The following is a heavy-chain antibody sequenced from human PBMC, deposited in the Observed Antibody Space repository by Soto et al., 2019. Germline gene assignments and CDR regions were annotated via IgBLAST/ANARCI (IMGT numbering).Heavy chain of an antibody. CDR1: GGTFSSYG. D-gene: IGHD6-13*01. J-gene: IGHJ6*02. V-gene: IGHV1-69*13. CDR3: ARDTGIAAAGTVMDV. Sequence: ASVKVSCKASGGTFSSYGISWVRQAPGQGLEWMGGIIPIFGTPNYAQKFQGRVTITADESTSTAYVELTSLGSEDTAVYYCARDTGIAAAGTVMDVWGQGTTVTVSS. CDR2: IIPIFGTP.